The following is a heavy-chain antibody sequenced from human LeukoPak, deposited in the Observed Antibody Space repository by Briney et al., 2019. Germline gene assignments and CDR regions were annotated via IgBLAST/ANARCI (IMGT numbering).Heavy chain of an antibody. CDR1: GGSISSSSHY. Sequence: SETLSLTCTVSGGSISSSSHYWGWIRQPPGKGLEWIGSIYYSGSTYYNPSLKSRVTISVDTSKNQFSLKLSSVTAADTAVYYCARGVEMAAWGGPFDYWGQGTLVTVSS. CDR3: ARGVEMAAWGGPFDY. J-gene: IGHJ4*02. V-gene: IGHV4-39*01. CDR2: IYYSGST. D-gene: IGHD5-24*01.